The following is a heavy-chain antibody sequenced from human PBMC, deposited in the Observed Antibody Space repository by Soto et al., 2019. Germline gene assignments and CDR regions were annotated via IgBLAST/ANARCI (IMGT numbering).Heavy chain of an antibody. CDR2: FDPEDGET. CDR3: AAWSGRHYYYYGMDV. J-gene: IGHJ6*02. Sequence: ASVKVSCKVSGYTLTELSMHWVRQAPGKGLEWMGGFDPEDGETIYAQKFQGRVTMTEDTSTDTAYMELSRLRSEDTAVCYCAAWSGRHYYYYGMDVWGQGTTVTVSS. D-gene: IGHD3-3*01. CDR1: GYTLTELS. V-gene: IGHV1-24*01.